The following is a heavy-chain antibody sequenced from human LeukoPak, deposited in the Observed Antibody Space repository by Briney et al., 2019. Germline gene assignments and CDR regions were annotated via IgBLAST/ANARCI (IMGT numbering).Heavy chain of an antibody. Sequence: SGGSLRLSCAASGFTFSSYGMHWVSQAPGKGLEWVAVISYDGSNKYYADSVKGRFTISRDNSKNTLYLQMNSLRAEDTAVYYCAKDLGKPWDYWGQGTLVTVSS. CDR2: ISYDGSNK. CDR3: AKDLGKPWDY. CDR1: GFTFSSYG. V-gene: IGHV3-30*18. J-gene: IGHJ4*02.